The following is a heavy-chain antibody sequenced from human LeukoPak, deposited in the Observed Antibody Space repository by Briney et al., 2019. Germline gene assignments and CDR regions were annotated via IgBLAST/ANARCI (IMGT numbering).Heavy chain of an antibody. D-gene: IGHD3-3*01. Sequence: ASVKVSCKASGYTFTSYYMHWVRQAPGQGLEWMGWISAYNGNTNYAQKLQGRVTMTTDTSTSTAYMELRSLRSDDTAVYYCARDFGITIFGVPYYPPYGMDVWGQGTTVTVSS. CDR1: GYTFTSYY. CDR2: ISAYNGNT. J-gene: IGHJ6*02. V-gene: IGHV1-18*04. CDR3: ARDFGITIFGVPYYPPYGMDV.